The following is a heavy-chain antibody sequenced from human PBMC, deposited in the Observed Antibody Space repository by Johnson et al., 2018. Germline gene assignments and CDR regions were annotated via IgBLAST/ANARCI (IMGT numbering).Heavy chain of an antibody. Sequence: VQLVQSGAEVKKPGESLKISCKGSGYTFTNYWIGWVRQMPGKGLEWMGIIYPGDPDTRYSPSFQGQVTVSADRSISTAYLQWSSLKAADTAMYYCARHGSGTTPHYYYYYYMDVWCKGTTVTVSS. V-gene: IGHV5-51*01. CDR3: ARHGSGTTPHYYYYYYMDV. CDR2: IYPGDPDT. D-gene: IGHD1-7*01. J-gene: IGHJ6*03. CDR1: GYTFTNYW.